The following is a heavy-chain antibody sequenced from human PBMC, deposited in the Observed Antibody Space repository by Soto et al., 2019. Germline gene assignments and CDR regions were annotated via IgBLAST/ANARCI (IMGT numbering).Heavy chain of an antibody. CDR1: GDSISSYY. CDR3: ALRSMAVVPEY. Sequence: QVQLQESGPGLVKPSETLSLTCAVSGDSISSYYCMWIRQPPGKGLESIGYLYYGRSANYNPSLMRPVTLSVDTSTTQCSLTLSSMTAADTAVYYCALRSMAVVPEYWGQGTLVTVSS. D-gene: IGHD3-22*01. J-gene: IGHJ4*02. V-gene: IGHV4-59*01. CDR2: LYYGRSA.